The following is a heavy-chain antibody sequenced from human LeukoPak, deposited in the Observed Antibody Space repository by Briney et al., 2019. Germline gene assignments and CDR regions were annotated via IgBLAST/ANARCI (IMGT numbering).Heavy chain of an antibody. J-gene: IGHJ4*02. CDR1: GFTFSGYG. CDR3: AKDRGFSYTSGSSELDY. D-gene: IGHD3-10*01. Sequence: GGSLRLSCAASGFTFSGYGMHWVRLAPGKGLEWVAVISYDGSHKYYADSVQGRFTISRDNPRNTVYLQINSLRDEDTAIYYCAKDRGFSYTSGSSELDYWGQGTPVTVSS. CDR2: ISYDGSHK. V-gene: IGHV3-30*18.